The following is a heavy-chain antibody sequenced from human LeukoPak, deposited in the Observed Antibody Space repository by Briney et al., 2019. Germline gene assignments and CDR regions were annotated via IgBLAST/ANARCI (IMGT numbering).Heavy chain of an antibody. CDR1: GFTFGDYD. Sequence: PGGSLRLSCAASGFTFGDYDMHWVRQATGKGLEWVSAIGTAGDTYYTGSVKGRFTISRENAKNSLYPQMNSLRAGDTAVYYCARVAKERVGGVYYFDYWGQGTLVTVSS. V-gene: IGHV3-13*01. D-gene: IGHD1-1*01. J-gene: IGHJ4*02. CDR3: ARVAKERVGGVYYFDY. CDR2: IGTAGDT.